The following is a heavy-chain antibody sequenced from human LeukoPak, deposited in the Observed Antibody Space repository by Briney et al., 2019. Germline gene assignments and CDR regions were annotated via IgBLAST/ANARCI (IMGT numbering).Heavy chain of an antibody. V-gene: IGHV4-59*12. D-gene: IGHD5-12*01. CDR2: IYCSGST. J-gene: IGHJ5*02. CDR1: GGSISSYY. Sequence: SETLSLTCTVSGGSISSYYWSWIRQPPGKGLEWIGYIYCSGSTNYNPSLKSRVTISVDTSKNQFSLKLSSVTAADTAVYYCARKGYDYGWFDPWGQGSLVTVSS. CDR3: ARKGYDYGWFDP.